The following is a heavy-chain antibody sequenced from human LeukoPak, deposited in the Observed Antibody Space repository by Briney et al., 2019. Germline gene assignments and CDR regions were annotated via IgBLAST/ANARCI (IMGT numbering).Heavy chain of an antibody. V-gene: IGHV4-30-2*01. Sequence: SQTLSLICAVSGGSISSGGYSWSWIRQPPGKGLEWIGYIYHSGSTYYNPSLKSRVTISVDRSKNQFSLKLSSVTAADTAVYYCARENSGCIDYWGQGTLVTVSS. D-gene: IGHD5-12*01. CDR1: GGSISSGGYS. CDR2: IYHSGST. J-gene: IGHJ4*02. CDR3: ARENSGCIDY.